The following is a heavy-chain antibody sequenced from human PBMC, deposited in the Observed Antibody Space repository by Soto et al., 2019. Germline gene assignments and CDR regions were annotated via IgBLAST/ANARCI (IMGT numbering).Heavy chain of an antibody. V-gene: IGHV1-69*06. CDR2: ITPLYGTA. CDR1: GVAFTMNA. Sequence: GAPVKVSFKASGVAFTMNAGNWVGQGPGQGLEWMGGITPLYGTANYAQSFQGRVTITVDRSTITVYMELSGLRAEDTAVYYCARRGSASGADYSYGMEVWGQGTTVTVSS. J-gene: IGHJ6*02. D-gene: IGHD6-6*01. CDR3: ARRGSASGADYSYGMEV.